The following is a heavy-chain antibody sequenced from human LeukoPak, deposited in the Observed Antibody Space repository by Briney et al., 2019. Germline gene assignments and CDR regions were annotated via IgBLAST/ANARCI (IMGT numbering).Heavy chain of an antibody. J-gene: IGHJ4*02. Sequence: GSLRLSCAASGFPFSSHGMSWVRQAPGKGLEWVSGIIGGGGSTYYADSVKGRFTISRDNSKNTLYLQMNSLRAEDTAVYYCARGYSSSWFDYWGQGTLVTVSS. D-gene: IGHD6-13*01. V-gene: IGHV3-23*01. CDR1: GFPFSSHG. CDR3: ARGYSSSWFDY. CDR2: IIGGGGST.